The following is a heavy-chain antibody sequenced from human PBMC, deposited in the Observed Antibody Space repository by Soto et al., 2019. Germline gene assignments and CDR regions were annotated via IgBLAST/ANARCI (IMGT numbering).Heavy chain of an antibody. CDR3: ARDSYGDYESRHYYDCMDV. CDR2: ISAYNGNT. J-gene: IGHJ6*02. CDR1: GYTFTSYG. V-gene: IGHV1-18*01. Sequence: QVQLVQSGAEVKKPGASVKVSCKASGYTFTSYGISWVRQAPGQGLEWMGWISAYNGNTNYAQKLQGRVTMTTDTSTSKAYMELRSLRSDDTAVYYCARDSYGDYESRHYYDCMDVWGQGTTVTVSS. D-gene: IGHD4-17*01.